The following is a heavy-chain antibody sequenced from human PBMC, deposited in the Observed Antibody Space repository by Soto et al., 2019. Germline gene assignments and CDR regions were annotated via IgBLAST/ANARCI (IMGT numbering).Heavy chain of an antibody. D-gene: IGHD1-7*01. J-gene: IGHJ4*02. CDR1: GYTFTGYD. CDR2: MNPNSGNT. V-gene: IGHV1-8*01. Sequence: ASVKVSCKASGYTFTGYDINWVRQAIGQGLEWMGWMNPNSGNTGFAQKFQGRVTMTRNTSISTAYMELNSLTSEDTAVYYCARGKAGNYPGWGQGTLVTVS. CDR3: ARGKAGNYPG.